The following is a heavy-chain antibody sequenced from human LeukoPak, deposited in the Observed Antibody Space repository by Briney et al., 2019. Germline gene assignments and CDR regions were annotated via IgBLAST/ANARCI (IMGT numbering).Heavy chain of an antibody. CDR1: GYSISAGYF. CDR2: DHHTGSD. V-gene: IGHV4-38-2*01. Sequence: SETLSLTCVISGYSISAGYFWGWIRQSPVKGLEWIGSDHHTGSDYYNPSLKSLVTISIDTSKNHFSLILTSVTAADTAVFFCARVIVTATHVPDAFDLWGQGILVTVSS. J-gene: IGHJ3*01. CDR3: ARVIVTATHVPDAFDL. D-gene: IGHD1-26*01.